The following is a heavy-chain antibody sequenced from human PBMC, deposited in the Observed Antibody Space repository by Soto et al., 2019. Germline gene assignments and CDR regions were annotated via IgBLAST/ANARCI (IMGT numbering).Heavy chain of an antibody. CDR1: GGSISSYY. Sequence: SETLSLTCTVSGGSISSYYWSWIRQPPGKGLEWIGYIYYSGSTNYNPSLKSRVTISVDTSKNQFSLRLSSVTAADTAVYYCARTDYYYDVSGYAPDVFDIWGQGTMVTVSS. D-gene: IGHD3-22*01. J-gene: IGHJ3*02. CDR3: ARTDYYYDVSGYAPDVFDI. CDR2: IYYSGST. V-gene: IGHV4-59*01.